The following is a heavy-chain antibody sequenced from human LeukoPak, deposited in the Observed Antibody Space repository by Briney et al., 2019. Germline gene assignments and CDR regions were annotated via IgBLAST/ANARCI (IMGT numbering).Heavy chain of an antibody. CDR3: ARRTIFGVVYTPFDY. Sequence: PSETLSLTCTVSGGSISSSSYYWGWIRQPSGKGLEWIGSIYYSGSTYYNPSLKSRVTISVDTSKNQFSLKLSSVTAADTAVYYCARRTIFGVVYTPFDYWGQGTLVTVSS. J-gene: IGHJ4*02. D-gene: IGHD3-3*01. CDR1: GGSISSSSYY. V-gene: IGHV4-39*01. CDR2: IYYSGST.